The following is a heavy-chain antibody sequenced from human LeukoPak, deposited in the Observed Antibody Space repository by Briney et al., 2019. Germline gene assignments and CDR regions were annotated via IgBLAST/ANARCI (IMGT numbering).Heavy chain of an antibody. J-gene: IGHJ4*02. Sequence: GGSLRLSCAASGFTFRSCDMLWVRQAPGKGLEWVSYIWSSGTKIYYADSVKGRFTISRDNAKNTLYLQMNSLRAEDTAVYYCAKDFAVVGASSFDYWGQGTLVTVSS. CDR3: AKDFAVVGASSFDY. V-gene: IGHV3-48*03. D-gene: IGHD2-15*01. CDR2: IWSSGTKI. CDR1: GFTFRSCD.